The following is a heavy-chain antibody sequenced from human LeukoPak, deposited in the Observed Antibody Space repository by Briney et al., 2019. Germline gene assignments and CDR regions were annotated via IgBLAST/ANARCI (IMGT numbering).Heavy chain of an antibody. V-gene: IGHV4-38-2*01. CDR3: ARLAAGGFFYCYMDV. D-gene: IGHD6-13*01. CDR1: GYSISSGYY. Sequence: SETLSLTCAVSGYSISSGYYWGWIRQPPGKGLEWIGSIYHSGSTYYNPSLKSRVTISVDTSKNQFSLKLSSVTAADTAVYYCARLAAGGFFYCYMDVWGKGTTVTASS. J-gene: IGHJ6*03. CDR2: IYHSGST.